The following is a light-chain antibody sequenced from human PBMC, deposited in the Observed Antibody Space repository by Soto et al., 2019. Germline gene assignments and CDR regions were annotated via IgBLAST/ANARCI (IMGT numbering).Light chain of an antibody. CDR3: GTWDTSLSAVL. J-gene: IGLJ2*01. Sequence: QSVLTQPPSVSAAPGQKVTISCSGSSSNIGNNYVSWYQQLPGTAPTLLIYDNNKRPSEIPDRFSGSKSGTSATLGITGLQTGDEADYYCGTWDTSLSAVLFGGGTKLTVL. V-gene: IGLV1-51*01. CDR1: SSNIGNNY. CDR2: DNN.